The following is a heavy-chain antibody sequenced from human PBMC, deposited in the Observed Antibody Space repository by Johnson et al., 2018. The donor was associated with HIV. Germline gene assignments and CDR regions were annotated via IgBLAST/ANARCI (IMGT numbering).Heavy chain of an antibody. J-gene: IGHJ3*02. D-gene: IGHD6-13*01. Sequence: MLLVESGGGLVQPGGSLRLSCAAFDFTSSNYWMSWVRQAPGKGLEWVANINQDASEKSYVDSVKGRFTISRDNANNSLSLQMSGLRADDTAVYYCVRDQGRSSWYTEGEKVGNAFDIWGQGTMVTVSS. CDR2: INQDASEK. V-gene: IGHV3-7*05. CDR3: VRDQGRSSWYTEGEKVGNAFDI. CDR1: DFTSSNYW.